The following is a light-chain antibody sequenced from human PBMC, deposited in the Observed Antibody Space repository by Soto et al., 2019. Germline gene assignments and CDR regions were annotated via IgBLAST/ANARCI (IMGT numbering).Light chain of an antibody. V-gene: IGKV1-5*01. J-gene: IGKJ1*01. Sequence: DTQMTQSPSTLSASVGDRVTITCRASQSISNWLAWYQQKPGKASKLLIYDASSLESGVPSRFSGSGSGTEFTLTISSLQPDDFATYYCQQYYNYPWTFGQGTKVDIK. CDR1: QSISNW. CDR2: DAS. CDR3: QQYYNYPWT.